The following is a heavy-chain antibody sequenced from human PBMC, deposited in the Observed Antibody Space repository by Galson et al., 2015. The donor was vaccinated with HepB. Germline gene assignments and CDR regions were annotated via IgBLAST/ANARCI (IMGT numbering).Heavy chain of an antibody. V-gene: IGHV3-9*01. D-gene: IGHD5-18*01. CDR1: GFSFDDYA. CDR3: ARGSLVETTMYFDY. Sequence: LRLSCAASGFSFDDYAMHWVRQAPGKGLEWVSSFNWNSGRLGYADSVKGRFTISRDNAKNSLYLQMNSLRAEDTAFYYCARGSLVETTMYFDYWGQGTLVTVSS. CDR2: FNWNSGRL. J-gene: IGHJ4*02.